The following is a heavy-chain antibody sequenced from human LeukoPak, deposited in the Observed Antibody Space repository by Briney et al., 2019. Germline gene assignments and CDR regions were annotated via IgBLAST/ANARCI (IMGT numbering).Heavy chain of an antibody. J-gene: IGHJ6*03. CDR1: GGSISNYY. CDR3: AGERIPQYSDYMNV. CDR2: INNSGMT. Sequence: SETLSLTCTVPGGSISNYYFNWVRQTAGKGLEWIGRINNSGMTSYTSSLKSRVTMSIDTSQNQVSLKLRSVTAADTATYFCAGERIPQYSDYMNVWGKGTAVSVFS. D-gene: IGHD5-18*01. V-gene: IGHV4-4*07.